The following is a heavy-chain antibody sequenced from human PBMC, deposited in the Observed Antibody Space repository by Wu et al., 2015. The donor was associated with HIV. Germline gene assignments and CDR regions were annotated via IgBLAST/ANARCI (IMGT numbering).Heavy chain of an antibody. V-gene: IGHV1-8*01. Sequence: QVQLVQSGAEVKKPGASVRVSCKASGYIFNSYDINWVRQTPGQGLEWMGWMNPNSGSTGYAQKFQGRVTMTRDTSISTAYMILSGPTSEDTAVYYCARTRNYYFGMDVWGQGTTVTVSS. CDR1: GYIFNSYD. CDR3: ARTRNYYFGMDV. J-gene: IGHJ6*02. CDR2: MNPNSGST. D-gene: IGHD1-14*01.